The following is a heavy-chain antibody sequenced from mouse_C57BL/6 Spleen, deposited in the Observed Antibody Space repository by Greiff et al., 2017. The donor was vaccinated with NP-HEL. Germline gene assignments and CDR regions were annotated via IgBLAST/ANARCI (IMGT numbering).Heavy chain of an antibody. Sequence: VKLVESGPELVKPGASVKLSCKASGYTFTSYDINWVKQRPGQGLEWIGWIYPRDGSTKYNEKFKGKATLTVDTSSSTAYMELHSLTSEDSAVYFCYSNYAAYWGQGTLVTVSA. CDR1: GYTFTSYD. D-gene: IGHD2-5*01. V-gene: IGHV1-85*01. J-gene: IGHJ3*01. CDR2: IYPRDGST. CDR3: YSNYAAY.